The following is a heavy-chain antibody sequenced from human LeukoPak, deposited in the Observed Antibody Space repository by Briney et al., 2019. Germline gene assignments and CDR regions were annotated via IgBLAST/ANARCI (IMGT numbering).Heavy chain of an antibody. J-gene: IGHJ4*02. V-gene: IGHV1-8*03. Sequence: GASVKVSCKASGYTFTSYDINWVRQATGPGLEWMGWMNPNSGNTGYAQKFQGRVTITRNTSISTAYMELSSLRSEDTAVYYCARAPSWGGLSSGSYYFDCWGQGTLVTVSS. CDR2: MNPNSGNT. D-gene: IGHD6-19*01. CDR1: GYTFTSYD. CDR3: ARAPSWGGLSSGSYYFDC.